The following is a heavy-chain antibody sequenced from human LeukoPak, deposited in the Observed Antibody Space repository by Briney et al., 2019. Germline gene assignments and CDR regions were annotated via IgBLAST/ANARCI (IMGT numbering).Heavy chain of an antibody. J-gene: IGHJ4*02. Sequence: AGGSLRLSCAASGFTFSSYGMHWVRQAPGKGLEWVAFIRYDGSNKYYADSVKGRFTISRDNSKNTLYLQMNSLRAEDTAVYYCAKDTPYSSGWSYYLDYWGQGTLVTVSS. V-gene: IGHV3-30*02. CDR1: GFTFSSYG. CDR2: IRYDGSNK. CDR3: AKDTPYSSGWSYYLDY. D-gene: IGHD6-19*01.